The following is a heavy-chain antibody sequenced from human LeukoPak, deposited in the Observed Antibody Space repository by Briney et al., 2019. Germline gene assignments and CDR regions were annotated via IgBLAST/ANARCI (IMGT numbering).Heavy chain of an antibody. J-gene: IGHJ4*02. V-gene: IGHV3-23*03. D-gene: IGHD2-2*01. CDR1: GFTFSSYA. CDR3: AKDNQIVVVPGAIGGWGYYFDY. CDR2: IYSGGST. Sequence: GGSLRLSCAASGFTFSSYAMSWVRQAPGKGLEWVSIIYSGGSTYYADSVKGRCTISRDNSKNTLYLQMNSLRAEDTAVYYCAKDNQIVVVPGAIGGWGYYFDYWGQGTLVTVSS.